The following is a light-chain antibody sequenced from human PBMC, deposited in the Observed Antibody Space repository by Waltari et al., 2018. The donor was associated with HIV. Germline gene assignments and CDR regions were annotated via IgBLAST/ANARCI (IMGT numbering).Light chain of an antibody. J-gene: IGLJ3*02. V-gene: IGLV1-40*01. CDR3: QSHDRSLSGPWV. CDR2: SNI. CDR1: RSNIGAGYD. Sequence: QSVLTQPPSVSGAPGQTVTISSDGSRSNIGAGYDVHWYKQVPGTSPKLVIYSNINRPSGVPDRFSASKSGTSASLAITGLQAEDEAHYYCQSHDRSLSGPWVFGGGTKLTVL.